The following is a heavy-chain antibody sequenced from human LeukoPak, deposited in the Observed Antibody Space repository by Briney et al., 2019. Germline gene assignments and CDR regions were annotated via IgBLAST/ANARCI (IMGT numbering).Heavy chain of an antibody. CDR2: VSYVGSNT. CDR3: ARDWGDLLAFGP. D-gene: IGHD3-3*01. J-gene: IGHJ5*02. Sequence: GESLKISCVASGFTFNAYAMHWVRQSPGKGLEWVAVVSYVGSNTNYADSVRGRFTVSRDNSKNTVYLELQSLTTDDTAVFYCARDWGDLLAFGPWGQGTLVIVSS. CDR1: GFTFNAYA. V-gene: IGHV3-30*03.